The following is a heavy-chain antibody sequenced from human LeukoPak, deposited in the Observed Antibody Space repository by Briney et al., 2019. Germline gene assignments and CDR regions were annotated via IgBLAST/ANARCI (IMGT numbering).Heavy chain of an antibody. CDR1: GGSISSYY. Sequence: SETLSLTCTVSGGSISSYYWSWIRQPPGKGLEWIGYIYYSGSTSYNPSLKSRVTISVDTSKNQFSLKLSSVTAADTAVYYCARWGLAAAVDYWGQGTLVTVSS. J-gene: IGHJ4*02. D-gene: IGHD6-13*01. CDR2: IYYSGST. CDR3: ARWGLAAAVDY. V-gene: IGHV4-59*08.